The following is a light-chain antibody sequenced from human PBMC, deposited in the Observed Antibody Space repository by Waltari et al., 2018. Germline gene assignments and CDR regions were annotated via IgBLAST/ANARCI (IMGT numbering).Light chain of an antibody. Sequence: EIVLTQSPGTLSLSPGASATLSCRASQSVLHNYLAWYQQKPGQPPRLLIYGAYNRATGVPDRFSGSGSGTDFTLTISRLEPEDFAVYYCQQYASPPPLTFGGGAKVEIK. J-gene: IGKJ4*01. CDR2: GAY. CDR1: QSVLHNY. V-gene: IGKV3-20*01. CDR3: QQYASPPPLT.